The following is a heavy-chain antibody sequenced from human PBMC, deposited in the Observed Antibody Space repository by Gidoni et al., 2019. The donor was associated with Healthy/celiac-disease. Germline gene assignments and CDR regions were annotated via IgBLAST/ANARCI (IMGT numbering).Heavy chain of an antibody. CDR2: ISSSGSTI. D-gene: IGHD6-19*01. CDR3: AREIAVASYYYYYGMDV. J-gene: IGHJ6*02. Sequence: EVQLVESGGGLVQPGGSLRLSCAASGFTFSSYERNWVRQAPGKGLECVSYISSSGSTIYYADSVKGRFTISRDNAKNSLYLQMNSLRAEDTAVYYCAREIAVASYYYYYGMDVWGQGTTVTVSS. V-gene: IGHV3-48*03. CDR1: GFTFSSYE.